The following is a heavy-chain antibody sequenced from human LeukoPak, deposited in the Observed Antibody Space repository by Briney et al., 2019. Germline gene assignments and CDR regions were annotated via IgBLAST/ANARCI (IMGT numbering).Heavy chain of an antibody. D-gene: IGHD3-10*01. CDR1: GFTFSSYA. V-gene: IGHV3-23*01. CDR3: AREGRRFGSYESNWFDP. J-gene: IGHJ5*02. CDR2: ISDSGGST. Sequence: PGGSLRLSCTASGFTFSSYAMSWVRQAPGKGLEWVSTISDSGGSTYYADSVKGRFTISRDNSKNTLYLQINSLRAEDTAVYYCAREGRRFGSYESNWFDPWGQGTLVTVSS.